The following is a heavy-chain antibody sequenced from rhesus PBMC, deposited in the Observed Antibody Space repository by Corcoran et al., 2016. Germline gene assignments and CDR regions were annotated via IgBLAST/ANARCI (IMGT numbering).Heavy chain of an antibody. V-gene: IGHV3S42*01. CDR3: VQGACGNYYGLDS. D-gene: IGHD1-1*01. J-gene: IGHJ6*01. CDR2: LNSRGTDI. CDR1: GFTFSNYW. Sequence: AKPGGSLRLSCGASGFTFSNYWLNWVRQTPGQGLEWISALNSRGTDIYYADSVKGRFTISSDNSKNTLSLQMNSLRPEDTAVYYCVQGACGNYYGLDSWGQGVVVTVSS.